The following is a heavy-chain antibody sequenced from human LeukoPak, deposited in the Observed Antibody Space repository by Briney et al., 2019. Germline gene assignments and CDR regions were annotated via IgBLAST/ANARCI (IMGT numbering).Heavy chain of an antibody. V-gene: IGHV1-3*01. CDR1: GYTFTSYA. Sequence: ASVKVSCKASGYTFTSYAMHWVRRAPGQRLEWMGWINAGNGNTKYSQKFQGRVTITRDTSASTAYMELSSLRSEDTAVYYCGREYCSGGSCFNWFDPWGQGTLVTVSS. D-gene: IGHD2-15*01. CDR3: GREYCSGGSCFNWFDP. J-gene: IGHJ5*02. CDR2: INAGNGNT.